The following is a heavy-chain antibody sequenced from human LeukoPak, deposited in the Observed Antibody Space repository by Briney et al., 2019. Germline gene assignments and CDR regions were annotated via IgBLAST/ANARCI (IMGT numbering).Heavy chain of an antibody. D-gene: IGHD5-18*01. Sequence: GGSLRLSCAASGFTFSSYAMSWVRQAPGKGLVWVSAISGSGGSTYYADSVKGRFTISRDNSKSTLYLQMNSLRAEDTAVYSCAKGGYSYASFDYWGQGTLVTVSS. CDR2: ISGSGGST. CDR1: GFTFSSYA. CDR3: AKGGYSYASFDY. J-gene: IGHJ4*02. V-gene: IGHV3-23*01.